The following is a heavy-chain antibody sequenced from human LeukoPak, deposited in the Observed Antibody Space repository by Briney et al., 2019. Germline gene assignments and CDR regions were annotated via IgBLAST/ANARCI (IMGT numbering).Heavy chain of an antibody. D-gene: IGHD3-22*01. V-gene: IGHV4-38-2*01. CDR2: IYHSGST. J-gene: IGHJ4*02. Sequence: SETLSLTCAVSGYSVSSGYYWGWIRQPPGTGLEWIGSIYHSGSTYYNPSLKSRVTISVDTSKNQFSLKLSSVTAADTAVYYCARFDSSNYDFDYWGQGTLVTVSS. CDR1: GYSVSSGYY. CDR3: ARFDSSNYDFDY.